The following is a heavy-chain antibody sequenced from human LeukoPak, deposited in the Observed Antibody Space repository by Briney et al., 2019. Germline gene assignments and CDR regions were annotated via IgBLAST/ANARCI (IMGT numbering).Heavy chain of an antibody. Sequence: SVKVSCKASGGTFSSYAISWVRQAPGQGLEWMGGIIPIFDTANYAQKFQGRVTITADESTSTAYMELSSLRSEDTAVYYCAGDNEWLSPYNWFDPWGQGTLVTVTS. CDR2: IIPIFDTA. CDR1: GGTFSSYA. V-gene: IGHV1-69*01. CDR3: AGDNEWLSPYNWFDP. J-gene: IGHJ5*02. D-gene: IGHD3-3*01.